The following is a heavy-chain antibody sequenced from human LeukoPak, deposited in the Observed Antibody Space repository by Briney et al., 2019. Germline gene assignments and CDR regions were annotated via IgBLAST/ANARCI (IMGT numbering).Heavy chain of an antibody. V-gene: IGHV3-30*03. J-gene: IGHJ4*02. CDR2: ISFDASNK. CDR3: ARDPINIATAANGFDY. CDR1: GFTFSSYG. D-gene: IGHD6-13*01. Sequence: GGSLRLSCAASGFTFSSYGMHWVRQAPGKGLEWVAVISFDASNKYYADSVKGRFTISRDNAKNSLYLQMNSLRVEDTALYYCARDPINIATAANGFDYWGQGTLVTVSS.